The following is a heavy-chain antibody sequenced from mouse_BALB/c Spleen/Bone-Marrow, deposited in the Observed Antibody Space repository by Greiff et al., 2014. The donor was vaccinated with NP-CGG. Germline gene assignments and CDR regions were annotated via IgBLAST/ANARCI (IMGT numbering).Heavy chain of an antibody. J-gene: IGHJ4*01. Sequence: QVQLQQPGPELVKPGASVRISCNASGYTFTSYYIHWVKQRPGQGLEWIGWIYPGNVNTKYNEKFKGKATLTADKSSSTAYMQLSSLTSEDSAVYFCARDTMDYWGQGTSVTVSS. CDR3: ARDTMDY. CDR1: GYTFTSYY. V-gene: IGHV1S56*01. CDR2: IYPGNVNT.